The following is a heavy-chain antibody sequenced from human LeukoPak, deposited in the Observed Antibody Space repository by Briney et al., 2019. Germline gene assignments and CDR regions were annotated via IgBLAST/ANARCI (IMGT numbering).Heavy chain of an antibody. Sequence: PSETLSLTCTVSGGSISSSYYYWGWIRQPPGKGLEWIGSIYYSGSTYYNPSLRSRVTISVDTSKNQFSLKLSSVTAADTAVYYCARHLIAVAGTGSAFDIWGQGTTVTVSS. CDR1: GGSISSSYYY. CDR3: ARHLIAVAGTGSAFDI. CDR2: IYYSGST. J-gene: IGHJ3*02. D-gene: IGHD6-19*01. V-gene: IGHV4-39*01.